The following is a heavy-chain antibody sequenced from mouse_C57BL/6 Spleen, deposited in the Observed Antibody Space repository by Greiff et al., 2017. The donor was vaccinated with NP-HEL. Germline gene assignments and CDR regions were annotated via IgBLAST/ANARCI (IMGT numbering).Heavy chain of an antibody. V-gene: IGHV1-80*01. J-gene: IGHJ2*01. CDR2: IYPGDGDT. CDR1: GYAFSSYW. CDR3: ARLDVGHYFDY. Sequence: QVQLQQSGAELVKPGASVKISCKASGYAFSSYWMNWVKQRPGKGLEWIGQIYPGDGDTNYNGKFKGKATLTADKSSSTAYMQLSSLTSEDSAVYFCARLDVGHYFDYWGQGTTLTVSS.